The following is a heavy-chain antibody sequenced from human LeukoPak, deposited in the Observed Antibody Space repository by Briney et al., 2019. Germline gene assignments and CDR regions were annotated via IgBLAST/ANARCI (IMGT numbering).Heavy chain of an antibody. CDR2: IYFSGST. CDR3: ARGGWFGVTTIPYEYYFDY. CDR1: GGSISGFY. J-gene: IGHJ4*02. D-gene: IGHD3-10*01. V-gene: IGHV4-59*01. Sequence: SETLSLTCAVSGGSISGFYWSWIRQPPGKGLEWIGYIYFSGSTNYNSSLKSRVTISVDTSKNQFSLKLSSVTAADTAVYYCARGGWFGVTTIPYEYYFDYWGRGILVTVSS.